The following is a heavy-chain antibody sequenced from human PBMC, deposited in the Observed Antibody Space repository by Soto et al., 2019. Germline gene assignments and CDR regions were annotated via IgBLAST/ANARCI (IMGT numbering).Heavy chain of an antibody. CDR3: ARGYYDSRAYYPTHX. J-gene: IGHJ4*02. D-gene: IGHD3-22*01. CDR1: GYTFNDYD. V-gene: IGHV1-8*01. Sequence: ASVKVSCKASGYTFNDYDIIWVRQATGQGLEWMGFMNANSGNTGYAQKFQGRVTMTWDTSLSTAYMEVGRLRSDDTAVYLCARGYYDSRAYYPTHXWGQGTLVTVSX. CDR2: MNANSGNT.